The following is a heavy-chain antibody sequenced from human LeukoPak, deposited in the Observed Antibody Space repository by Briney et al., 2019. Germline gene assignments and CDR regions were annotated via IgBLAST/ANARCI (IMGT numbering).Heavy chain of an antibody. V-gene: IGHV1-46*01. CDR3: WLPIRGSYLDY. Sequence: ASVKVSCKASGYTFTNYFMHWVRQAPGQGLEWMGIIHPSGGSTSYAQKFQGRVTVTSDTSTSTVYMELSSFRSEDTAVYYCWLPIRGSYLDYWGQGTLVTVSS. J-gene: IGHJ4*02. CDR1: GYTFTNYF. CDR2: IHPSGGST. D-gene: IGHD1-26*01.